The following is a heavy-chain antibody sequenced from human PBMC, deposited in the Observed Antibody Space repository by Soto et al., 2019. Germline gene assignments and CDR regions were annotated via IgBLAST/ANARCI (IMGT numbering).Heavy chain of an antibody. V-gene: IGHV3-23*01. CDR1: GFTFSSYA. D-gene: IGHD6-13*01. CDR2: ISGSGGST. CDR3: AKVGSIAAASDY. J-gene: IGHJ4*02. Sequence: PGGSLRLFCAASGFTFSSYAMSWVRQAPGKGLEWVSAISGSGGSTYYADSVKGRFTISRDNSKNALYLQMNSLRAEDTAVYYCAKVGSIAAASDYWGQGTLVTVSS.